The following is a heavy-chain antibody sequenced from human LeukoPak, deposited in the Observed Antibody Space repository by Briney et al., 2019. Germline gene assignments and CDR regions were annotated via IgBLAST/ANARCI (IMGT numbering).Heavy chain of an antibody. CDR3: ARMTSIAAAGTSQNYFDY. CDR1: GGSFSGYY. CDR2: INHSGST. Sequence: PSETLSLTCAVYGGSFSGYYWSWIRQPPEKGLEWIGEINHSGSTNYNPSLKSRVTISVDTSKNQFSLKLSSVTAADTAVYYCARMTSIAAAGTSQNYFDYWGQGTLVTVSS. V-gene: IGHV4-34*01. D-gene: IGHD6-13*01. J-gene: IGHJ4*02.